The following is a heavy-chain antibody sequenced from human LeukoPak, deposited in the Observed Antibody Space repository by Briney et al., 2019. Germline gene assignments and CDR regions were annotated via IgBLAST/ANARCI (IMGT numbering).Heavy chain of an antibody. CDR3: ANLPLAAGEDYLDY. V-gene: IGHV3-23*01. CDR2: ISGSGAST. CDR1: GFTLSSYA. Sequence: PGGSLRLSCAASGFTLSSYAMSWVRQAPGKGLEWVSAISGSGASTSYADSVKGRFTISGDNSKNTLYLQMNSLRAEDTAVYYCANLPLAAGEDYLDYWGQGTLVTVSS. J-gene: IGHJ4*02. D-gene: IGHD3-16*01.